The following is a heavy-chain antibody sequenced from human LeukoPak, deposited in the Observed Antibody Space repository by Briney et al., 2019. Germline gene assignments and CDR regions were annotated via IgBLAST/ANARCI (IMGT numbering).Heavy chain of an antibody. Sequence: SETLSLTCTVSGGSISSYYWSWIRQPPGKGLEWIGYIYYSGSTNYNPSLKSRVTISVDTSKNQFSLKLSSVTAADTAVYYCARHDTSGYYWYYFDYWGQGSLVTVSS. CDR2: IYYSGST. V-gene: IGHV4-59*01. D-gene: IGHD3-22*01. J-gene: IGHJ4*02. CDR1: GGSISSYY. CDR3: ARHDTSGYYWYYFDY.